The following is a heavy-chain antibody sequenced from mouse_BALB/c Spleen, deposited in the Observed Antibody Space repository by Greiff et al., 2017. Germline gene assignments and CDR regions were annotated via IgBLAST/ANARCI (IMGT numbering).Heavy chain of an antibody. J-gene: IGHJ1*01. CDR2: ISSGSSTI. CDR3: ARRGSGLGYFDV. V-gene: IGHV5-17*02. Sequence: EVQVVESGGGLVQPGGSRKLSCAASGFTFSSFGMHWVRQAPEKGLEWVAYISSGSSTIYYADTVKGRFTISRDNPKNTLFLQMTSLRSEDTAMYYCARRGSGLGYFDVWGAGTTVTVSS. CDR1: GFTFSSFG. D-gene: IGHD3-2*02.